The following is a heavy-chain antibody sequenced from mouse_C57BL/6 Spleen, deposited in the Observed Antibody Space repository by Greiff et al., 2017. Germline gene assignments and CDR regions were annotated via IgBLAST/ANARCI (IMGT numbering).Heavy chain of an antibody. V-gene: IGHV1-76*01. CDR1: GYTFTDYY. J-gene: IGHJ4*01. CDR3: ARLSSYAMDD. CDR2: IYPGSGNT. Sequence: VQLQQSGAELVRPGASVKLSCKASGYTFTDYYINWVKQRPGQGLEWIARIYPGSGNTYYNEKFKGKATLTAEKSSSTAYMQLSSLTSEDSAVYFCARLSSYAMDDWGQGTSVTVSS.